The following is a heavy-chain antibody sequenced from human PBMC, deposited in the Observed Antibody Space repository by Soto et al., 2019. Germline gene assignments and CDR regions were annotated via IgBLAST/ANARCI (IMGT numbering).Heavy chain of an antibody. CDR3: AKGPQAGYYDSGTFYSSVP. CDR1: CGSFHGYY. D-gene: IGHD3-10*01. CDR2: INHSGSA. V-gene: IGHV4-34*01. J-gene: IGHJ5*02. Sequence: PSETLSLTGAVYCGSFHGYYGSVIRQPPGRGLEWIGEINHSGSANYNPTFKSRVSISVDTSKNQMSLQLSYVSAADTAVYYCAKGPQAGYYDSGTFYSSVPWGQGTLVTVSS.